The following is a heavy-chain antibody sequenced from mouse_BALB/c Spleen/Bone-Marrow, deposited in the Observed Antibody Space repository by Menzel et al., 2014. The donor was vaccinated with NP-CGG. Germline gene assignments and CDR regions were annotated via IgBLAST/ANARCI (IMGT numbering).Heavy chain of an antibody. CDR1: GFTFSSYT. V-gene: IGHV5-6-4*01. CDR3: TRDPFYYGSSYAMDY. J-gene: IGHJ4*01. Sequence: EVMLVESGGGLVKPGGSLKLSCAASGFTFSSYTMSWVRQTPEKRLEWVATISSGGSYTYYPDSVKGRFTISRDSAKNTLYLQMSSLKSEDTAMYYCTRDPFYYGSSYAMDYWGQGTSVTVSS. CDR2: ISSGGSYT. D-gene: IGHD1-1*01.